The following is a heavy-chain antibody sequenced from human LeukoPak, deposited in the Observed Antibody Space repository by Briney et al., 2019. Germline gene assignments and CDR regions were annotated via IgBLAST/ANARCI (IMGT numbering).Heavy chain of an antibody. Sequence: SETLSLTCTVSGGSISCDYWSWIRQPAGKGLEWIGRIYTSGSTKYNPSLKSRVTISADTSKNQFSLKLSSVTGADTAVYYCARHVYFYYGMDVWGQGTTVTVSS. CDR3: ARHVYFYYGMDV. V-gene: IGHV4-4*07. CDR1: GGSISCDY. CDR2: IYTSGST. J-gene: IGHJ6*02.